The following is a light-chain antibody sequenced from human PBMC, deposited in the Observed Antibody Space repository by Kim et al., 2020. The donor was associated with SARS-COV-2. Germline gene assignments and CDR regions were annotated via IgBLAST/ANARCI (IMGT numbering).Light chain of an antibody. CDR1: KLGDKY. Sequence: VSPRQTASITCSGDKLGDKYACWYQQKPGQSPVLVIYQDSKRPSGIPERFSGSNSGNTATLTISGTQAMDEADYYCQAWDSSTVVFGGGTQLTVL. V-gene: IGLV3-1*01. CDR3: QAWDSSTVV. J-gene: IGLJ2*01. CDR2: QDS.